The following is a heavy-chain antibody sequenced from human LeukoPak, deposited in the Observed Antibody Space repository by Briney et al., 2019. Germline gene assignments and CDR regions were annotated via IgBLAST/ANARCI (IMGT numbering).Heavy chain of an antibody. CDR2: IYLDGSI. CDR1: GFTVSSYY. J-gene: IGHJ4*02. V-gene: IGHV3-66*01. D-gene: IGHD2-15*01. CDR3: VRDNPRCCGVVPVNIDDF. Sequence: PGGSLRLSCAASGFTVSSYYMSWVRQAPGKGLEWVSLIYLDGSISYADSVKGRFTISRDNSKNTVYLQVNSLRDEDTAVYYCVRDNPRCCGVVPVNIDDFWGQGTLVTVSS.